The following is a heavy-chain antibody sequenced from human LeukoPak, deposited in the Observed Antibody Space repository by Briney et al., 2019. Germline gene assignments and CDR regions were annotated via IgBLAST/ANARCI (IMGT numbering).Heavy chain of an antibody. CDR1: GFTFSNYY. CDR3: ARQDYYDSSGYYAPFDY. CDR2: ISSSGSTI. V-gene: IGHV3-11*01. J-gene: IGHJ4*02. Sequence: PGGSLRLSCAASGFTFSNYYMSWLRQAPGKGLEWVSYISSSGSTIYYADSVKGRFTISRDNAKNSLYLQMNSLRAEDTAVYYCARQDYYDSSGYYAPFDYWGQGTLVTVSS. D-gene: IGHD3-22*01.